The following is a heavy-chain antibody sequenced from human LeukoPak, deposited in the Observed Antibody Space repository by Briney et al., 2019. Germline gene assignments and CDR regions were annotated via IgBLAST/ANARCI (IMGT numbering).Heavy chain of an antibody. CDR3: AKESELDDMDV. J-gene: IGHJ6*02. V-gene: IGHV3-23*01. D-gene: IGHD1-7*01. CDR2: VSDSGGST. CDR1: GFTFSNNA. Sequence: GGSLRLSCAASGFTFSNNAMSWVRQAPGKGLEWVSSVSDSGGSTHYADSVKGRFTIFRDNSRNTVFLQMNSLRAEDTAVYYCAKESELDDMDVWGQGTTVTVSS.